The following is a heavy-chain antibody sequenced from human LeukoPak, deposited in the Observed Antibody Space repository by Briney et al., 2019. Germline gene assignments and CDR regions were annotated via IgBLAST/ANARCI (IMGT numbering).Heavy chain of an antibody. CDR3: ARGGVDY. J-gene: IGHJ4*02. V-gene: IGHV3-7*04. D-gene: IGHD3-16*01. CDR1: GFTFSNYW. CDR2: IKQDGSEK. Sequence: GGSLRLSCAASGFTFSNYWMSWVRQAPGKGLEWVANIKQDGSEKYYVDSAKGRFTISRDNAKNTLYLQMNSLRAEDTAVYYCARGGVDYWGQGTVVTVSS.